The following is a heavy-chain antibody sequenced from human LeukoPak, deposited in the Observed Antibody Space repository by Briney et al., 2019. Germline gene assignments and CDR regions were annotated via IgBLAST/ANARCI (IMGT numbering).Heavy chain of an antibody. D-gene: IGHD3-22*01. CDR1: GGSISSDNYY. V-gene: IGHV4-39*07. CDR2: IYYSGST. J-gene: IGHJ3*02. CDR3: AREDYYDSSGYPDAFDI. Sequence: SETLSLTCTVSGGSISSDNYYWGWIRQPPGKGLEFIGSIYYSGSTYYNPSLKSRVTISVDTSKNQFSLKLSSVTAADTAVYYCAREDYYDSSGYPDAFDIWGQGTMVTVSS.